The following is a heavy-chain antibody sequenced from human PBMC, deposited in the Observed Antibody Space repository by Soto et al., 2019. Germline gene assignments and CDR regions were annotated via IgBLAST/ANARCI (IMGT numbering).Heavy chain of an antibody. CDR2: IRASGGST. V-gene: IGHV3-23*01. J-gene: IGHJ4*02. Sequence: EVQLLESGGGLVQPGGSLRLSCAASGFTFSSYAMSWVRQAPGKGLEWVSIIRASGGSTYYADSVKGRFTISRDSAKNTLSLQMISLGADDTAVYYCASRVDYWGQGTLVTVSS. CDR3: ASRVDY. CDR1: GFTFSSYA.